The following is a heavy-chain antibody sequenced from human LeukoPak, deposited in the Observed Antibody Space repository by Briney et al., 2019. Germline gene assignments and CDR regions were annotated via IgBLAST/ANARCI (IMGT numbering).Heavy chain of an antibody. CDR2: INHSGST. Sequence: PSETLYLTCAVYGGSFSDYYWSRIRQPPGKGLEWIGEINHSGSTNYNPSLKSRVTISVDTSKNQFSLKLSSVTATDTAVYYCARIGPRRLRVVPAAMFRGKYYGMDVWGKGTTVTVSS. V-gene: IGHV4-34*01. D-gene: IGHD2-2*01. J-gene: IGHJ6*04. CDR1: GGSFSDYY. CDR3: ARIGPRRLRVVPAAMFRGKYYGMDV.